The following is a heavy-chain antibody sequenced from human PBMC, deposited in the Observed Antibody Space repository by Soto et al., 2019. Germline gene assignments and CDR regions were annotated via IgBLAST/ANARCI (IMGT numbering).Heavy chain of an antibody. V-gene: IGHV1-18*01. CDR3: AKRGSTGYHSDY. D-gene: IGHD3-22*01. CDR2: ISPHSGNT. Sequence: ASVKVSCKASGYTFTNYGISWVRQAPGQGLEWVGWISPHSGNTNYAQQFQGRVTLTTDTSTSTAYMELRSLRSDDAAVYYCAKRGSTGYHSDYWGQGTLVTVSS. CDR1: GYTFTNYG. J-gene: IGHJ4*02.